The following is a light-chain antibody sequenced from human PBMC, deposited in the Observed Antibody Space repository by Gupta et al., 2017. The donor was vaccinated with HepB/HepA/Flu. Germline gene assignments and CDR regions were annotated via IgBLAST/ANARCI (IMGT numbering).Light chain of an antibody. J-gene: IGKJ1*01. CDR3: QNHVEYPPWP. CDR1: QGINSF. CDR2: AAS. Sequence: DIQLTQSPSFLSASVGDRVTITCRASQGINSFLAWYQQKPGKAPELLIYAASILHTGVPSRFSGSGSGTEFTLTISSLQSEDFATYYCQNHVEYPPWPFGQGTKVEIK. V-gene: IGKV1-9*01.